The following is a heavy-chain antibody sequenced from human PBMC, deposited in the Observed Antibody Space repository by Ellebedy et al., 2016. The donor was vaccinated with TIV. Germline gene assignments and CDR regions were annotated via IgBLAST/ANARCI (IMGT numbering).Heavy chain of an antibody. D-gene: IGHD4-17*01. V-gene: IGHV3-7*01. CDR3: ARRGSYGDYAVQVNSWFDT. J-gene: IGHJ5*02. Sequence: GGSLRLSCAASGFSFRSYWMSWVRQAPGKGLEWVANIYQAGSDQYYADSVKGRFTISRDNANKSLFLQMNSLRVDDTAVYYCARRGSYGDYAVQVNSWFDTWGQGTLVSVSS. CDR1: GFSFRSYW. CDR2: IYQAGSDQ.